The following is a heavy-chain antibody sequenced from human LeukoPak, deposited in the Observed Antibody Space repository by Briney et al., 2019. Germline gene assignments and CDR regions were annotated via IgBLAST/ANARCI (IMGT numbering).Heavy chain of an antibody. Sequence: GASVKVSCKASGYTFTGYYMHWVRQAPGKGLEWMGGFDPEDGETIYAQKFQGRVTMTEDTSTDTAYMELSSLRSEDTAVYYCATSARGFGDFDYWGQGTLVTVSS. D-gene: IGHD3-10*01. CDR2: FDPEDGET. CDR1: GYTFTGYY. CDR3: ATSARGFGDFDY. J-gene: IGHJ4*02. V-gene: IGHV1-24*01.